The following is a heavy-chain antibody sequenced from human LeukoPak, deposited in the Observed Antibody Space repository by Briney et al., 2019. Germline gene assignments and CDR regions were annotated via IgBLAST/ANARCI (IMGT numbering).Heavy chain of an antibody. V-gene: IGHV4-39*07. CDR3: ARGGSGWSDNTAIDY. CDR2: IYYSGST. Sequence: SETLSLTCTVSGGSISSSSYYLGCIRQPPGKGLECIGSIYYSGSTYYNPSLKSRVTISVDTPKHQFSLKLRSVTAADTVVYYCARGGSGWSDNTAIDYWGQGTLVTVSS. D-gene: IGHD6-19*01. CDR1: GGSISSSSYY. J-gene: IGHJ4*02.